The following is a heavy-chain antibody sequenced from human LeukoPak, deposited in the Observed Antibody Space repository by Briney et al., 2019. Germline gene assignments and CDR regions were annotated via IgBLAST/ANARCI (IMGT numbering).Heavy chain of an antibody. V-gene: IGHV1-18*01. CDR2: ISAYNGNT. D-gene: IGHD2-15*01. CDR3: SRSYYSSSWYYFDH. Sequence: ASVKVSCKASGYTFTSYGISWVRQAPGQGLEWMGWISAYNGNTNYAQKLQGRVTMTTDTSTSTAYMELSSLRSDDTAVYFCSRSYYSSSWYYFDHWGQGTLVIVSS. J-gene: IGHJ4*02. CDR1: GYTFTSYG.